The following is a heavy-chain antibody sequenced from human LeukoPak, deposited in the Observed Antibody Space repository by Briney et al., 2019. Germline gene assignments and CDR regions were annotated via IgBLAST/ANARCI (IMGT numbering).Heavy chain of an antibody. D-gene: IGHD1-1*01. J-gene: IGHJ4*02. CDR2: IGPIGVYT. CDR3: ARSPPGRTNWNYYDY. V-gene: IGHV3-64*01. CDR1: GFTFSDYA. Sequence: GGSLRLSCAASGFTFSDYAMHWVRQAPRKGLEFVSVIGPIGVYTYYANSVKGRFTISRDNSKSTVSLQMGSLRDEDMAVYYCARSPPGRTNWNYYDYWGRGTLVTDSS.